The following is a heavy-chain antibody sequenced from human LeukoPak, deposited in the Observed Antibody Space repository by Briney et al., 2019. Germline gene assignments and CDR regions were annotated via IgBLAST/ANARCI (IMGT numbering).Heavy chain of an antibody. V-gene: IGHV7-4-1*02. CDR1: GYTFTSYA. J-gene: IGHJ5*02. Sequence: ASVKVSCKASGYTFTSYAMNWVRQAPGQGLEWMGWINTNTGNPTYAQGFTGRFVFSLDTSVSTAYLQISSLKAEDTAVYYCARSGGHDILTGYYSNWFDPWGQGTLVTVSS. CDR2: INTNTGNP. CDR3: ARSGGHDILTGYYSNWFDP. D-gene: IGHD3-9*01.